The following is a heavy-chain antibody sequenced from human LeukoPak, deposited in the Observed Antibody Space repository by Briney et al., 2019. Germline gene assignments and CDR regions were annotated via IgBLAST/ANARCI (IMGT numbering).Heavy chain of an antibody. CDR2: ISYSGST. CDR1: GGSISSYC. Sequence: SETLSLTCTASGGSISSYCWSWVRQPPGKGLEWMGYISYSGSTNYNPSLKSRVTISVETSSKQFSLKLKSVPAADTAVYYCARSEAPTVRGVIMVNWVDPWGQGTLVTVSS. CDR3: ARSEAPTVRGVIMVNWVDP. V-gene: IGHV4-59*01. J-gene: IGHJ5*02. D-gene: IGHD3-10*01.